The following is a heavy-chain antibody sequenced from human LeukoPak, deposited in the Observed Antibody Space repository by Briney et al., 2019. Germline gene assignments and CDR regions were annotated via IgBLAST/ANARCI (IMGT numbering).Heavy chain of an antibody. CDR2: ISWNSGSI. V-gene: IGHV3-9*01. Sequence: GRSLRLYCAASGFTFDDYAMHWVRQAPGKGLEWVSGISWNSGSIGYADSVKGRFTISRDNAKNSLYLQMNSLRAEDTALYYCAKDTRAGYSSSWYYFDYWGQGTLVTVSS. J-gene: IGHJ4*02. CDR1: GFTFDDYA. CDR3: AKDTRAGYSSSWYYFDY. D-gene: IGHD6-13*01.